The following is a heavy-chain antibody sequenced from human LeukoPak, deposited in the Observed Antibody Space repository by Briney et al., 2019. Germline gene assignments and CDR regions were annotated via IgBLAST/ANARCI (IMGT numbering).Heavy chain of an antibody. D-gene: IGHD3-9*01. Sequence: GGSLRLSCAASGCTFSTYAMSWVRQAPGKGLEWVSGLSGSGSSAYYADSVKGRFTISRDNSKNTIYLQMNSLRPEDTAVYYCAKGLTNLGDDWGQGTLVTVSS. CDR3: AKGLTNLGDD. CDR2: LSGSGSSA. J-gene: IGHJ4*02. CDR1: GCTFSTYA. V-gene: IGHV3-23*01.